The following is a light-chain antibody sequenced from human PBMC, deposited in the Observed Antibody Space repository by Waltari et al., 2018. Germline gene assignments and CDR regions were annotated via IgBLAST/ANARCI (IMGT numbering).Light chain of an antibody. V-gene: IGKV1-39*01. CDR2: AAS. J-gene: IGKJ5*01. CDR1: QSISSY. CDR3: QQSYRTPPT. Sequence: IQMSQSPSSLSASLGDRVTLTCQASQSISSYLNLYQHKPGKAPKLLIYAASSLQIGVPARFSGSGSCTYFTLPIRSLQAEDFAAYYCQQSYRTPPTFGQGTRLEIK.